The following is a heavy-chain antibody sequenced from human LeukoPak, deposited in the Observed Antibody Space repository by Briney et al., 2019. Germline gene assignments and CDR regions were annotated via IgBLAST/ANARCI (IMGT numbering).Heavy chain of an antibody. D-gene: IGHD3-3*01. J-gene: IGHJ5*02. CDR3: AKPITIFGVVTEANWFDP. CDR1: GFTFSNYD. Sequence: GGSLRLSCAASGFTFSNYDMSWVRQAPGKGLEWVSAISGSGGSTYYADSVKGRFTISRDNSKNTLYLQMNSLRAEDTAVYYCAKPITIFGVVTEANWFDPWGQGTLVTVSS. CDR2: ISGSGGST. V-gene: IGHV3-23*01.